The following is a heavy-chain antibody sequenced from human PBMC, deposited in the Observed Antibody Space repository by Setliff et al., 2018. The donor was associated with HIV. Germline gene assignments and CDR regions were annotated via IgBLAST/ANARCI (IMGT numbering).Heavy chain of an antibody. Sequence: SETLSLTCAVSGGTFSLHYYTWIRQSPLRGLEWIGEINHSGGTRYNPSLESRVTMSLDSSRKQFSLRLISVTAADTAVYYCARLQMNAGGQYAFDSWGRGTMVTVSS. CDR2: INHSGGT. CDR1: GGTFSLHY. V-gene: IGHV4-34*01. D-gene: IGHD1-1*01. J-gene: IGHJ3*01. CDR3: ARLQMNAGGQYAFDS.